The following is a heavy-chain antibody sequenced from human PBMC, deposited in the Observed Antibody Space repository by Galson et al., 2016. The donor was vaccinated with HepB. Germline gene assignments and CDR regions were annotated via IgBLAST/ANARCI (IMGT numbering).Heavy chain of an antibody. CDR3: ALGQGFLADS. CDR1: GFTFSSYW. Sequence: SLRLSCAVSGFTFSSYWMHWVRQAPGKGLEWVAIIKQDGSAKYYVDSLKGRFTISRDNAKNSLYLQMSSLRPEDTAVYYCALGQGFLADSWGQGTLVTVSS. V-gene: IGHV3-7*05. CDR2: IKQDGSAK. J-gene: IGHJ4*02.